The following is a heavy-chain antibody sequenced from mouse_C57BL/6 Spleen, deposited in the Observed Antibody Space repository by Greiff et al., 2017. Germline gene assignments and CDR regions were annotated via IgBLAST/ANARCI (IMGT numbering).Heavy chain of an antibody. D-gene: IGHD2-10*02. Sequence: VQLQQPGAELVKPGASVKMSCKASGYTFTSYWITWVKQRPGQGLEWIGDIYPGSGSTNYNEKFKSKATLTVDTSSSPAYMPLSSLTSEDSAVHYCARRGYCNFYFDYWGQGTTLTVSS. V-gene: IGHV1-55*01. J-gene: IGHJ2*01. CDR2: IYPGSGST. CDR3: ARRGYCNFYFDY. CDR1: GYTFTSYW.